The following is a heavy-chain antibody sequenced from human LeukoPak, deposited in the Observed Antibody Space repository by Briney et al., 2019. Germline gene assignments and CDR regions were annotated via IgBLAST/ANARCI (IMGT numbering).Heavy chain of an antibody. CDR2: IDRDGRVQ. CDR3: ARDLSLGMPGGFDF. D-gene: IGHD2-2*01. Sequence: GGSLRLSCTASGFTTHYWLNWVRQSPGKGLEWVANIDRDGRVQHYVDSVEGRFTISRDSARNSLYLQMNSLRAEDTAVYYCARDLSLGMPGGFDFWGQGILVTVSS. J-gene: IGHJ4*02. V-gene: IGHV3-7*01. CDR1: GFTTHYW.